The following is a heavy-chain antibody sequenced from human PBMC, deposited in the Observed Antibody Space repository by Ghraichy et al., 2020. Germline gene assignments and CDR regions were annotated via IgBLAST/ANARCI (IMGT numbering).Heavy chain of an antibody. Sequence: ASVKVSCKASGYTFTSYGISWVRQAPGQGLEWMGWISAYNGNTNYAQKLQGRVTMTTDTSTSTAYMELRSLRSDDTAVYYCARQTIAVAFLTTGKGYGMDVWGQGTTVTVSS. CDR3: ARQTIAVAFLTTGKGYGMDV. J-gene: IGHJ6*02. CDR2: ISAYNGNT. D-gene: IGHD6-19*01. CDR1: GYTFTSYG. V-gene: IGHV1-18*01.